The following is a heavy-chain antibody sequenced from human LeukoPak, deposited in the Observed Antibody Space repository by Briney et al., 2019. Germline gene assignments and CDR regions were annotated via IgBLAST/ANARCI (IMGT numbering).Heavy chain of an antibody. D-gene: IGHD6-19*01. CDR2: INHSGST. V-gene: IGHV4-34*01. Sequence: SDTLPLTHAVYGGSFSGYYWRWLHPPPPKGLEWVGGINHSGSTNHNPPLKRRVTIPVDTYNKQSSLQLTSVTAAHTAVYYCARAAPPYSSGWYNYIWFDRWGQGTLVTVSS. J-gene: IGHJ5*02. CDR1: GGSFSGYY. CDR3: ARAAPPYSSGWYNYIWFDR.